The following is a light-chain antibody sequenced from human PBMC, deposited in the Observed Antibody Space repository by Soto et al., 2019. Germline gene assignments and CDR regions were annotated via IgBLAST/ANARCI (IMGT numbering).Light chain of an antibody. J-gene: IGKJ5*01. CDR1: QTISSW. V-gene: IGKV1-12*01. CDR3: QQAASFPIT. CDR2: TAS. Sequence: DIHRTHSSSTLSLSVGDRVTITCRASQTISSWLAWYQQKPGKAPNLLIYTASSLQSGVPSRFSGSGSGTDFTLTINGLQPQDFATYYCQQAASFPITFGQGTRLEIK.